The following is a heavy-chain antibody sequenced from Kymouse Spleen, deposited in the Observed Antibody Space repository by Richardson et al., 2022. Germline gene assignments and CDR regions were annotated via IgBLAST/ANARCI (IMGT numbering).Heavy chain of an antibody. J-gene: IGHJ6*02. Sequence: EVQLVESGGGLVKPGGSLRLSCAASGFTFSSYSMNWVRQAPGKGLEWVSSISSSSSYIYYADSVKGRFTISRDNAKNSLYLQMNSLRAEDTAVYYCARDEEQQLVRYYYYGMDVWGQGTTVTVSS. D-gene: IGHD6-13*01. CDR3: ARDEEQQLVRYYYYGMDV. CDR2: ISSSSSYI. CDR1: GFTFSSYS. V-gene: IGHV3-21*03.